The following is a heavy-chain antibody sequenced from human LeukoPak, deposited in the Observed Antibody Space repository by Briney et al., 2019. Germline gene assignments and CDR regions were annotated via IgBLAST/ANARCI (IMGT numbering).Heavy chain of an antibody. CDR3: AKFGLRFLEWLPDY. Sequence: PGGSLRLSCAASGFTFSTYGMSWVRQAPGKGLEWVAFIRYDGSNKYYADSVKGRFTISRDNSKNTLYLQMNSLRAEDTAVYYCAKFGLRFLEWLPDYWGQETLVTVSS. J-gene: IGHJ4*02. CDR2: IRYDGSNK. CDR1: GFTFSTYG. D-gene: IGHD3-3*01. V-gene: IGHV3-30*02.